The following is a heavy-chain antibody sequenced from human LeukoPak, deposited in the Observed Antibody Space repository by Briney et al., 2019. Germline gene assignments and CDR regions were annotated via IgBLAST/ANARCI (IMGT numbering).Heavy chain of an antibody. CDR1: GFTFSSYS. J-gene: IGHJ4*02. D-gene: IGHD2-2*01. V-gene: IGHV3-21*01. CDR3: ARDLSCSSTSCYFHFDY. Sequence: GGSLRLSCAASGFTFSSYSMNWVRQAPGKGLEWVSSISGSSSYIYYADSVKGRFTISRDNAKNSLYLQMNSLRAEDTAVYYCARDLSCSSTSCYFHFDYWGQGTLVTVSS. CDR2: ISGSSSYI.